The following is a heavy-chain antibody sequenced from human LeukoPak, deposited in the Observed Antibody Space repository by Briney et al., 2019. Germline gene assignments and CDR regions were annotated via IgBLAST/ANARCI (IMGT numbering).Heavy chain of an antibody. CDR3: ARAGYDSSGYSTYYFDY. V-gene: IGHV4-31*03. J-gene: IGHJ4*02. Sequence: SQTLSHTCTVSGGSISSGGYYWSWIRQHPGKGLEWIGYIYYSGSTYYNPSLRSRVTISIDTSKNQFSLKLSSVTAADTAVYYCARAGYDSSGYSTYYFDYWGQGTLVTVSS. CDR2: IYYSGST. D-gene: IGHD3-22*01. CDR1: GGSISSGGYY.